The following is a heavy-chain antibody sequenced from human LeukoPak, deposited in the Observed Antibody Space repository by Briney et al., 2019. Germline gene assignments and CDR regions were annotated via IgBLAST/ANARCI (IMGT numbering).Heavy chain of an antibody. D-gene: IGHD4/OR15-4a*01. CDR1: GFTFSDSY. Sequence: GGSLRLSCSASGFTFSDSYMSWFRLSPEKGLEWIAYITSSGTTTEYADSVKGRFTISRVNAKNSLYLQMNSLRPEDTAVYYCGRDPDYGDPYWGQGTLVTVSS. CDR2: ITSSGTTT. J-gene: IGHJ4*02. CDR3: GRDPDYGDPY. V-gene: IGHV3-11*01.